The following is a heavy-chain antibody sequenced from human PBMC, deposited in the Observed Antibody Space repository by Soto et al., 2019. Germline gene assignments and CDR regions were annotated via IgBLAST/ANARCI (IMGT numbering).Heavy chain of an antibody. CDR1: GYTFISYA. CDR3: ARVYEDTVATITFDF. Sequence: ASVKVSCKACGYTFISYAMHWVRQAPGQGLAWMGWINAGNGNTRYSQKFQGRVTITRDTSASTAYMELSSLRSEDTAVYYCARVYEDTVATITFDFSGQGTLVTVSS. D-gene: IGHD5-12*01. V-gene: IGHV1-3*01. J-gene: IGHJ4*02. CDR2: INAGNGNT.